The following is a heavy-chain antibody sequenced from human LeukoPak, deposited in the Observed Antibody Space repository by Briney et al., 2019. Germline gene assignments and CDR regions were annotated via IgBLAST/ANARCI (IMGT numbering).Heavy chain of an antibody. D-gene: IGHD3-16*02. Sequence: PSETLSLTCTVSGGSISSYYWSWIRQPPGKGLEWIGYIYYSGSTNYNPSLKSRVTISVDTSKNQFSLKLTSVTAADTAVYYCARVVMITFGGVIGNWFDPWGQGTLVTVSS. CDR2: IYYSGST. V-gene: IGHV4-59*01. CDR1: GGSISSYY. J-gene: IGHJ5*02. CDR3: ARVVMITFGGVIGNWFDP.